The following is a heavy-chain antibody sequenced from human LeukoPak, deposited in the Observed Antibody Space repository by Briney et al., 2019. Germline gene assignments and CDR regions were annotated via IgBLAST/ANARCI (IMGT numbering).Heavy chain of an antibody. Sequence: GASVNVSCKASGYTFTSYGISWVRQAPGQGLEWMGWISAYNGNTNYAQKLQGRVTMTTDTSTSTAYTELRSLRSDDTAVYYCARGGTYGETGDVFDIWGQGTMVTVSS. CDR1: GYTFTSYG. CDR3: ARGGTYGETGDVFDI. CDR2: ISAYNGNT. V-gene: IGHV1-18*01. J-gene: IGHJ3*02. D-gene: IGHD1-14*01.